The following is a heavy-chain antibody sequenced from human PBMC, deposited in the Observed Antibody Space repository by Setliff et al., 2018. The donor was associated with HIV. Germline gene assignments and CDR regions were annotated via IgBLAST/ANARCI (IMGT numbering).Heavy chain of an antibody. CDR2: IYYSGGT. D-gene: IGHD2-2*01. Sequence: SETLSLTCTVSGVSTSSTSHYWSWIRQYPQKGLEWIGYIYYSGGTYYNPSLKSRVTMSVDTSKNQFSLKLSSVTAADTAVYYCARGDAMTSLGAFDIWGQGTMVTVSS. CDR3: ARGDAMTSLGAFDI. J-gene: IGHJ3*02. CDR1: GVSTSSTSHY. V-gene: IGHV4-31*03.